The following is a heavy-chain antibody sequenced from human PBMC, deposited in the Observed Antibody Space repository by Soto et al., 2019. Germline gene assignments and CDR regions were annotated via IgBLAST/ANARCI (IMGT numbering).Heavy chain of an antibody. CDR2: ISWNSGSI. CDR3: AKDGDYGSGSSFDY. D-gene: IGHD3-10*01. V-gene: IGHV3-9*01. Sequence: GGSLRLSCAASGFTFDDYAMHWVRQAPGKGLEWVSGISWNSGSIGYADSVKGRFTISRDNAKNSLYLQMNSLRAEDTALYYCAKDGDYGSGSSFDYWGQGTLVTVSS. CDR1: GFTFDDYA. J-gene: IGHJ4*02.